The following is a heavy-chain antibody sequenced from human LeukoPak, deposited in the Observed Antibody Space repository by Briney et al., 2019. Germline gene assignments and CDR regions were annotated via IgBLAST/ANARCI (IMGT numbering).Heavy chain of an antibody. V-gene: IGHV1-69*13. J-gene: IGHJ4*02. D-gene: IGHD3-3*01. CDR3: AREAVTIFGVVIKGESFGYYFDY. Sequence: SVKVSCKASGGTFSSYAISWVRQAPGQGLEWMGGIITIFGTANYAQKHQGRVTITADESTSTAYMELSSLRSEDTAVYYCAREAVTIFGVVIKGESFGYYFDYWGQGTLVTVSS. CDR1: GGTFSSYA. CDR2: IITIFGTA.